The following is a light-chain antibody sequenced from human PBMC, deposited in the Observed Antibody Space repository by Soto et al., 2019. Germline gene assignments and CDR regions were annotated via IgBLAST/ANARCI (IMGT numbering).Light chain of an antibody. V-gene: IGKV3-20*01. CDR3: HQYTTSQTWT. J-gene: IGKJ1*01. CDR2: GAS. Sequence: EIVLTQSPGTLSLSPGERATLSCRASQSVSSSYLAWYQQKPGQAPRLLIYGASTRAAGISDRFSGSGSGTDFTLTISRLEPEDFVVYYCHQYTTSQTWTFGQGTKVDIK. CDR1: QSVSSSY.